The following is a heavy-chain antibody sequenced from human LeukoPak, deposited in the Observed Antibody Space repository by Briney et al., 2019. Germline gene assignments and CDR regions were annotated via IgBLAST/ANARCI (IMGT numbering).Heavy chain of an antibody. Sequence: ASVKVSCKASGYIFTSYGISWVRQAPGQGLEWMGRIIPILGIANYAQKFQGRVTITADKSTSTAYMELSSLRSEDTAVYYCARDQDYYGSGSYGPDNWGQGKLVIVSS. CDR3: ARDQDYYGSGSYGPDN. D-gene: IGHD3-10*01. J-gene: IGHJ4*02. CDR1: GYIFTSYG. V-gene: IGHV1-69*04. CDR2: IIPILGIA.